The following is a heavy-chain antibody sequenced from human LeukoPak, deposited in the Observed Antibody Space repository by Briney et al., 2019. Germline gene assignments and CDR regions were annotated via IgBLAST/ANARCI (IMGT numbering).Heavy chain of an antibody. V-gene: IGHV4-38-2*01. CDR1: GYSISSGYY. D-gene: IGHD5-18*01. CDR3: ARGSTAMADFDY. J-gene: IGHJ4*02. CDR2: IYHSGST. Sequence: SETLSLTCAVSGYSISSGYYWGWIRQPPGKGLEWIGSIYHSGSTYYNPSLKSRATISVDTSKNQFSLKLSSVTAADTAVYYCARGSTAMADFDYWGQGTLVTVSS.